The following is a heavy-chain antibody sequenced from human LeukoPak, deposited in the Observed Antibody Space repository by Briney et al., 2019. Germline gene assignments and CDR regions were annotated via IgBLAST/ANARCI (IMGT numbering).Heavy chain of an antibody. Sequence: ASVKVSCKASGYTFTNFEINWVRQVAGQGLEWMGWMRPNSGETVNVQKFQGRVTMTRDISTSTAYMELTGLRSDDTAVYFCARGYCSGGGCYTAEYLPHWGQGTLVTVSS. J-gene: IGHJ1*01. CDR2: MRPNSGET. CDR3: ARGYCSGGGCYTAEYLPH. V-gene: IGHV1-8*02. D-gene: IGHD2-15*01. CDR1: GYTFTNFE.